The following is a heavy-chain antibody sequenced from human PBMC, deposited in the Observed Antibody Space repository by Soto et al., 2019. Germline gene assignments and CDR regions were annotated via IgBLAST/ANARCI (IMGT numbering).Heavy chain of an antibody. V-gene: IGHV3-23*01. CDR3: ARGVQLWFYYYYGMDV. D-gene: IGHD5-18*01. Sequence: GGSLRLSCAASGFTFSSYAMSWVRQAPGKGLEWVSAISGSGGSTYYADSVKGRFTISRDNSKNTLYLQMNSLRAEDTAVYYCARGVQLWFYYYYGMDVWGQGTTVTVSS. CDR2: ISGSGGST. J-gene: IGHJ6*02. CDR1: GFTFSSYA.